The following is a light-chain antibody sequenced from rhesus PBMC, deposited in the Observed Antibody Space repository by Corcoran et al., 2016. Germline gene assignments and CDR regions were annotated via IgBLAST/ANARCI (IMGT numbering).Light chain of an antibody. Sequence: EIVVTQSPATLSLFPGETATLSCRASESVCSYLAWYQQKPGQAPHLLVHSAYLRATDIPDRFSGSGSRTDFTLTISSLEPEDVGVYHCQQYNDLLPTFGQGTKVEIK. CDR2: SAY. CDR1: ESVCSY. CDR3: QQYNDLLPT. J-gene: IGKJ1*01. V-gene: IGKV3-40*03.